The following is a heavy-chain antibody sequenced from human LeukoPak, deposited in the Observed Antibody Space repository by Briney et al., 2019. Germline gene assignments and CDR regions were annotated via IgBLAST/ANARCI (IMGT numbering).Heavy chain of an antibody. V-gene: IGHV3-48*03. J-gene: IGHJ5*02. CDR3: AARGNYYDSSGYYSGGWFDP. Sequence: GGSLRLSCAASGFTFSSYQMNWVRQAPGKGLEWVSYISTSGTTIYYADSVKGRFTISRDNAKNSLYLQMNSLRAEDKAVYYCAARGNYYDSSGYYSGGWFDPWGQGTLVTVSS. CDR2: ISTSGTTI. CDR1: GFTFSSYQ. D-gene: IGHD3-22*01.